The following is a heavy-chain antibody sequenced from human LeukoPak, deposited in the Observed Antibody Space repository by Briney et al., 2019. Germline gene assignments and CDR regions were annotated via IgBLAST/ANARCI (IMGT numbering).Heavy chain of an antibody. CDR2: INPNSGGT. CDR1: GYTFTGYY. D-gene: IGHD3-22*01. CDR3: ARDLDYYDSSGSGY. J-gene: IGHJ4*02. Sequence: ASVKVSCKASGYTFTGYYMHWVRQAPGQGPEWMGWINPNSGGTNYAQKFQGRVTMTRDTSISTAYMELSRLRSDDTAVYYCARDLDYYDSSGSGYWGQGTLVTVSS. V-gene: IGHV1-2*02.